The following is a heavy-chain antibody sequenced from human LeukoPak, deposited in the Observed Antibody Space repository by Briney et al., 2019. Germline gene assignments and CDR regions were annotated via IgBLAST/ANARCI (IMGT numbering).Heavy chain of an antibody. D-gene: IGHD1-26*01. CDR2: IYPGDSDT. J-gene: IGHJ4*02. CDR1: GYSFTSYW. CDR3: ARSIRHGSYYHYFDY. Sequence: GESLKISCKGSGYSFTSYWIGWVRQMPGKGLEWMGIIYPGDSDTRYSPSFQGQVTISADKSISTAYLQWSSLKASDTAMYYCARSIRHGSYYHYFDYWGQGTLVTVSS. V-gene: IGHV5-51*01.